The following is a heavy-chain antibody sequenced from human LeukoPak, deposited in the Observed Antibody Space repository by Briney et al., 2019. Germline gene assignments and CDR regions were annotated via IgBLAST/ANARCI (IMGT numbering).Heavy chain of an antibody. CDR3: AGWSSGSSAYDI. D-gene: IGHD1-14*01. Sequence: SETLSLTCTVSGGSISSSSYYWSWIRQPPGKGLERLGSIFHSGSTYYSPSFKSRVTISADTSKNQFSLRLPSVTAADTAVYYCAGWSSGSSAYDIWGRGTMVTVSS. V-gene: IGHV4-39*01. J-gene: IGHJ3*02. CDR2: IFHSGST. CDR1: GGSISSSSYY.